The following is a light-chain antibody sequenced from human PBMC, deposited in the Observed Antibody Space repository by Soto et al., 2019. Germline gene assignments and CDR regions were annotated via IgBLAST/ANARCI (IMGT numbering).Light chain of an antibody. Sequence: EIVMTQSPPTLSVSLGERATLSCRASQSISSNLAWYQQKPGQAPRLLIYGISSRATGIPDRFSGSGSGTEFTLTITSLQPEDFAIYYCQQYSSWPITFGQLTLLEVK. CDR3: QQYSSWPIT. V-gene: IGKV3D-15*01. CDR2: GIS. J-gene: IGKJ5*01. CDR1: QSISSN.